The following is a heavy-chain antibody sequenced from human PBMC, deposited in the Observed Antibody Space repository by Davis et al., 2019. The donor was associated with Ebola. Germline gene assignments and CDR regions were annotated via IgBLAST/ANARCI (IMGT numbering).Heavy chain of an antibody. CDR1: GGSVSSGSYY. Sequence: GSLRLSCTVSGGSVSSGSYYWSWIRQPPGKGLEWIGYIYYSGSTNYNPSLKSRVTISVDTSKNQFSLKLSSVTAADTAVYYWARAHEWLNWFDPWGQGTLVTVSS. CDR2: IYYSGST. V-gene: IGHV4-61*01. J-gene: IGHJ5*02. D-gene: IGHD5-12*01. CDR3: ARAHEWLNWFDP.